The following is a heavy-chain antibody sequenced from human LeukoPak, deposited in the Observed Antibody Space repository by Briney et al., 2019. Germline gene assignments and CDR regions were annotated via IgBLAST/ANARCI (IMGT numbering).Heavy chain of an antibody. CDR2: IYHSGST. Sequence: SQTLSLTCAVSGASISSGGYSWSWIRQPPGKGLEWIGYIYHSGSTYYNPSLKSRVTISVDRSKNQFSPKLSSVTAADTAVYYCARGYSDYDILTGYYNVGYFDYWGQRTLVTVSS. CDR1: GASISSGGYS. CDR3: ARGYSDYDILTGYYNVGYFDY. V-gene: IGHV4-30-2*01. D-gene: IGHD3-9*01. J-gene: IGHJ4*02.